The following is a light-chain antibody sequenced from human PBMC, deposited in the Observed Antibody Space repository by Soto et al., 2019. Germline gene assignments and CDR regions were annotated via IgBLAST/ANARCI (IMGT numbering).Light chain of an antibody. J-gene: IGKJ1*01. V-gene: IGKV3-20*01. CDR2: GVS. Sequence: EIVLTQSPGTLSLSPGERATLSCRASQSVDSSYLAWYQQKSGQAPRLVIYGVSSRATGIPDRFSGSGSGTDFTLTINRLEPEDFAVYYCQQYGSSPWTFGQGTKVEIK. CDR1: QSVDSSY. CDR3: QQYGSSPWT.